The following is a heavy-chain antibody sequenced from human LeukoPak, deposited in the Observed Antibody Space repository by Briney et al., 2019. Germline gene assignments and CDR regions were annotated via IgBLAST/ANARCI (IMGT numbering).Heavy chain of an antibody. D-gene: IGHD3-22*01. J-gene: IGHJ5*02. V-gene: IGHV3-30*03. CDR3: ARDLFRFRTMIPGP. Sequence: PGRSLRLSCAASGFTFSSDGMHWVRQAPGKGLEWVAVISYDGSNKYYADSVKGRFTISRDNSKNTLHLQMNSLRAEDTAVYYCARDLFRFRTMIPGPWGQGTLVTVSS. CDR2: ISYDGSNK. CDR1: GFTFSSDG.